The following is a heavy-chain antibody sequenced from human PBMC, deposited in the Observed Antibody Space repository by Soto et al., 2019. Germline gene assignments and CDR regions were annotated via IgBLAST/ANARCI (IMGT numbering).Heavy chain of an antibody. V-gene: IGHV1-3*01. CDR2: INAGNGNT. J-gene: IGHJ5*02. CDR3: ARESVSGSSSWYAWPGFDP. D-gene: IGHD6-13*01. CDR1: GYTFTSYA. Sequence: ASVKVSCKASGYTFTSYAMHWVRQAPGQRLEWMGWINAGNGNTKYSQKFQGRVTITRDTSASTAYMELSSLRSEDTAVYYCARESVSGSSSWYAWPGFDPWGQGTLVTVSS.